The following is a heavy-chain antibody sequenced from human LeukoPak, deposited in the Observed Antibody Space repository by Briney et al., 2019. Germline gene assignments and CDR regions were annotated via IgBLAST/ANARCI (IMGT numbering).Heavy chain of an antibody. CDR2: ISYDGSNK. Sequence: GGSLRLSCAASGFTFSSYAMHWVRQAPGKGLEWVAVISYDGSNKYYADSVKGRFTISRDNSKNTLYLQMNSLRAEDTAVYYCAKADYDSSGYALDYWGQGTLVTVSS. D-gene: IGHD3-22*01. CDR1: GFTFSSYA. CDR3: AKADYDSSGYALDY. V-gene: IGHV3-30*04. J-gene: IGHJ4*02.